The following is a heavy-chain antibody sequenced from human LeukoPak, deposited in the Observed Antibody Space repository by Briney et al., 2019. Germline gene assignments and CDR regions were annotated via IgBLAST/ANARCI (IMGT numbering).Heavy chain of an antibody. CDR1: GFTFSSYD. CDR2: IGTAGDT. J-gene: IGHJ2*01. Sequence: PGGSLRPSCAASGFTFSSYDMHWVRQAPGKGLEWVSAIGTAGDTYYPGSVKGRFTISRENAKNSLYLQMNSLRAGDTAVYYCARVRKYSGYYSWYFDLWGRGTLVTVSS. V-gene: IGHV3-13*01. CDR3: ARVRKYSGYYSWYFDL. D-gene: IGHD5-12*01.